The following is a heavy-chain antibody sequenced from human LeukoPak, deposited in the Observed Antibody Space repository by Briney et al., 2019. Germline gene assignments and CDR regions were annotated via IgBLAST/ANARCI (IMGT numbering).Heavy chain of an antibody. Sequence: GGSLRLSCAASGFTFSSYEMNWVRQAPGKGLEWVSYISSSGSTIYYADSVKGRFTISRENAKNSLYLQMNSLRAEDTAVYYCARDLAVAGKGPGDYWGQGTLVTVSS. D-gene: IGHD6-19*01. CDR2: ISSSGSTI. CDR1: GFTFSSYE. CDR3: ARDLAVAGKGPGDY. J-gene: IGHJ4*02. V-gene: IGHV3-48*03.